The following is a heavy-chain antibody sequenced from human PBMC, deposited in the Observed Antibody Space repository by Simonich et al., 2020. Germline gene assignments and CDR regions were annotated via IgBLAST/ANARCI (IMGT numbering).Heavy chain of an antibody. Sequence: QVQLVQSGAEVKKPGSSVKVSCKASGGTFSSYAISWVRQAPGQGLEWMGGIIPILGKENYAQKCQGRVTITADKSTSTAYMELSSLRSEDTAVYYCARTNTMRELDTMVRGVDYFDYWGQGTLVTVSS. J-gene: IGHJ4*02. CDR2: IIPILGKE. V-gene: IGHV1-69*06. CDR1: GGTFSSYA. CDR3: ARTNTMRELDTMVRGVDYFDY. D-gene: IGHD3-10*01.